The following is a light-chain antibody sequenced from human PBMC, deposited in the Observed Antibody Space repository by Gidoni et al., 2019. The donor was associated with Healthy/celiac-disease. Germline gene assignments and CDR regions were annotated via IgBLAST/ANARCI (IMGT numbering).Light chain of an antibody. CDR2: DAS. J-gene: IGKJ5*01. Sequence: EIVLTQSPATLSLSPGERATLSCRASQSVSSYLAWYQQKPGQAPRLLIYDASNRATGIPARFSGSGSGTDFTLPISSLEPADFAVYYCQQRSNGITFGQGTRLEIK. CDR3: QQRSNGIT. V-gene: IGKV3-11*01. CDR1: QSVSSY.